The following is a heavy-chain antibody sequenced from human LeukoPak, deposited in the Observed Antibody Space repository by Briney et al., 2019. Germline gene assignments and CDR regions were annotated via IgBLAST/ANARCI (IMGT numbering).Heavy chain of an antibody. V-gene: IGHV3-23*01. CDR3: AKDAREPLTMIVVVREVPWFDP. Sequence: GGSLRLSCAASGFTFSSYAMSWVRQAPGKGLEWVSAISGSGGSTYYADSVKGRFTISRDNSKNTLYLQMNSLRAEDTAVYYCAKDAREPLTMIVVVREVPWFDPWGQGTLVTVSS. CDR1: GFTFSSYA. J-gene: IGHJ5*02. CDR2: ISGSGGST. D-gene: IGHD3-22*01.